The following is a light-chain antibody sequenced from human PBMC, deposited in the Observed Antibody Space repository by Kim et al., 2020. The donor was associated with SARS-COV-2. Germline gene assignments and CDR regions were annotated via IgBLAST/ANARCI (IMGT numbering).Light chain of an antibody. CDR1: SSDVGGHHY. J-gene: IGLJ2*01. Sequence: QSALTQPASVSGSPGQSIIISCTGSSSDVGGHHYVAWYQKDPGTAPKLIIYDVSNRPLGISTRFSGSKSGNTASLTISGLQPEDESDYYCTSYTNSSTVIFGGGTKVTVL. V-gene: IGLV2-14*03. CDR3: TSYTNSSTVI. CDR2: DVS.